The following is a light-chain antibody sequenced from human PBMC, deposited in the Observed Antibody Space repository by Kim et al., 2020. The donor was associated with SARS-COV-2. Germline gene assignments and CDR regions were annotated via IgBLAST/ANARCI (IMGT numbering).Light chain of an antibody. V-gene: IGLV6-57*03. CDR3: QSYDRTTVI. CDR1: SGSIAGNF. Sequence: GKTVTISCTRSSGSIAGNFVQWYQQRPGSAPTNLIYEDIQRPSGVPDRFSGSIDSSSNSASLTISGLRTEDEATYYCQSYDRTTVIFGGGTQLTVL. J-gene: IGLJ2*01. CDR2: EDI.